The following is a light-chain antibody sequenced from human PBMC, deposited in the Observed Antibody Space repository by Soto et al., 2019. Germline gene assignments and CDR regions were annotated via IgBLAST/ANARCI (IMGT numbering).Light chain of an antibody. CDR2: DAS. V-gene: IGKV1-13*02. CDR3: QQFNGFPLT. J-gene: IGKJ4*01. CDR1: QDIGSA. Sequence: IQLTQSPSSLSASVGDRVTITCRAGQDIGSALAWYQQRPGKAPKLLLYDASNLEAGVPSRFSGSGSGTDFTLTTASLRPEDFATYYGQQFNGFPLTFGGGTKVQIK.